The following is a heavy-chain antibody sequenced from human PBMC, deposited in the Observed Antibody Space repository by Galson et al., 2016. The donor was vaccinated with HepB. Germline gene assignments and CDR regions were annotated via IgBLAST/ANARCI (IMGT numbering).Heavy chain of an antibody. D-gene: IGHD5-24*01. CDR3: ASAPTITTIWGS. CDR1: GITVTTNY. J-gene: IGHJ5*02. CDR2: LYSGGTT. V-gene: IGHV3-53*01. Sequence: SLRLSCAASGITVTTNYISWVRQAPGKGLEWVAILYSGGTTVYADSVRGRFTISRDDSKNPVHLQMNSLRVEDTAMYFCASAPTITTIWGSWGQGTLVTASS.